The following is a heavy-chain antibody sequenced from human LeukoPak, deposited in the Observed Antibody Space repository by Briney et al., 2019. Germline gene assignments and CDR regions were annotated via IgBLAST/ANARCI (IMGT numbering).Heavy chain of an antibody. CDR2: ISSSSSYI. Sequence: GGSLSLSCAASGFTCSSYSMNWVRQAPGKGLEWVSSISSSSSYIYYADSVKGRFTISRDNAKNSLYLQVNSLRAEDTALYYCVRDRCSSTSCHDSPNWFDPWGQGTLVTVSS. CDR3: VRDRCSSTSCHDSPNWFDP. V-gene: IGHV3-21*04. D-gene: IGHD2-2*01. CDR1: GFTCSSYS. J-gene: IGHJ5*02.